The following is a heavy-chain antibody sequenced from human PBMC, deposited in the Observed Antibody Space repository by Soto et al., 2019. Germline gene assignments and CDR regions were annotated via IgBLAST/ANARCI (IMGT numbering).Heavy chain of an antibody. D-gene: IGHD6-6*01. Sequence: EVQLVESGGGLVQPGRSLRLSCVVSEFSFDDYVIHWVRQAPGKGLEWVSGIKWNSGSIAYEDSVKGRFTISRDNAKNTLYLQMNSLRPEDTALYYCAKDPSMAARNRAFDIWGQGTMVTVSS. CDR1: EFSFDDYV. J-gene: IGHJ3*02. CDR2: IKWNSGSI. CDR3: AKDPSMAARNRAFDI. V-gene: IGHV3-9*01.